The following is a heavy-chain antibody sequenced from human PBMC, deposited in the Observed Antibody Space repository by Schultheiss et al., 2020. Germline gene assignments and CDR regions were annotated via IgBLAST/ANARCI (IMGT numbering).Heavy chain of an antibody. CDR1: GFTFSSYG. J-gene: IGHJ6*02. CDR2: ISYDGSNK. Sequence: GGSLRLSCAASGFTFSSYGMHWARQAPGKGLEWVAVISYDGSNKYYADSVKGRFTISRDNSKNTLYLQMNSLRAEDTAVYYCAKGWNGMDVWGQGTTVTVSS. V-gene: IGHV3-30*18. CDR3: AKGWNGMDV. D-gene: IGHD1-1*01.